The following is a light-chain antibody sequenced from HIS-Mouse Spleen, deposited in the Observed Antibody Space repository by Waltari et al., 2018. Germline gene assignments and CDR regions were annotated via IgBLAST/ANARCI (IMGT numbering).Light chain of an antibody. CDR2: DVS. CDR1: CTEVGCYNY. V-gene: IGLV2-14*03. CDR3: SSYTSSSTLEVV. Sequence: QSALTQPASVSGSPGQSTTISCPGPCTEVGCYNYLSGYQQHPGKAPKLMIYDVSNRPSGVSNRFSGSKSGNTASLTISGLQAEDEADYYCSSYTSSSTLEVVFGGGTKLTVL. J-gene: IGLJ2*01.